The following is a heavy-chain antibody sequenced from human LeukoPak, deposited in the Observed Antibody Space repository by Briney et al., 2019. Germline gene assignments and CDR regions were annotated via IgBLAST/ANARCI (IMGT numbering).Heavy chain of an antibody. J-gene: IGHJ6*03. CDR2: MNPNSGNT. D-gene: IGHD6-6*01. CDR1: GYTLNKFG. Sequence: PGASVKVSCKASGYTLNKFGMSWVRQAPGQGLEWLGWMNPNSGNTGYAQKFQGRVTMTRNTSISTAYMELSSLRSEDTAVYYCARGRPYCMDVWGKGTTVTVSS. V-gene: IGHV1-8*01. CDR3: ARGRPYCMDV.